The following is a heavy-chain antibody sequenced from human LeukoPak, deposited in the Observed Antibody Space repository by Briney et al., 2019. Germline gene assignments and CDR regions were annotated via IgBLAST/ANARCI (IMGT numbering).Heavy chain of an antibody. CDR2: ISAYNGNT. D-gene: IGHD3-3*01. CDR1: GYTFTSYG. V-gene: IGHV1-18*01. Sequence: GASVKVSCKASGYTFTSYGISWVRQAPGQGLEWMGWISAYNGNTNYAQKLQGRVTMTTDTSTSTAYMELRSLRSDDTAVYYCARSDDFWSGYTHFDYWGQGTLVTVSS. CDR3: ARSDDFWSGYTHFDY. J-gene: IGHJ4*02.